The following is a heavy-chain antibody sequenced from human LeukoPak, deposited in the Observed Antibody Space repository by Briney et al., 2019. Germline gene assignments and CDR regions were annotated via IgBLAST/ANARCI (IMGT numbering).Heavy chain of an antibody. CDR1: GFTFSSYA. J-gene: IGHJ4*02. D-gene: IGHD6-19*01. V-gene: IGHV3-23*01. CDR2: ISGSGGST. Sequence: GGSLRLSCAASGFTFSSYAMSWVRQAPGKGLEWVSAISGSGGSTYYADSVKGRFTISRDNSKNTLYLQMNSLRAEDTAVYYCAKDARVTGYSSGWSDFDYWGQGTLVTVSS. CDR3: AKDARVTGYSSGWSDFDY.